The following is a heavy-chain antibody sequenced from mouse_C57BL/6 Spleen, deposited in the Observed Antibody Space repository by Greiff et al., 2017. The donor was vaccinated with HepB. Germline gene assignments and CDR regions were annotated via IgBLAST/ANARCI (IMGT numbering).Heavy chain of an antibody. CDR2: IYPGDGDT. CDR3: ARDDPFAY. CDR1: GYAFSSSW. Sequence: VQLQQSGPELVKPGASVKISCKASGYAFSSSWMNWVKQRPGKGLEWIGRIYPGDGDTNYNGKFKGKATLTADKSSSTAYMQLSSLTSEDSAVYFCARDDPFAYWGQVTLVTVSA. J-gene: IGHJ3*01. V-gene: IGHV1-82*01. D-gene: IGHD2-3*01.